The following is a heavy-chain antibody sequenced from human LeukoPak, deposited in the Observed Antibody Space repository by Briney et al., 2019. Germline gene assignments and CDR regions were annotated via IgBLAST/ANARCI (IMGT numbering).Heavy chain of an antibody. Sequence: AGGSLRLSCAASGFTFGDYAMHWVRQPPGKGLEWLSLITGEGDITYHAYSVKGRFTISRDNNENSLYLQMNCLRTEDTALYYCAKDITTGDYVFDSCGQGTLVIVS. J-gene: IGHJ4*02. CDR3: AKDITTGDYVFDS. CDR2: ITGEGDIT. V-gene: IGHV3-43*02. D-gene: IGHD4-17*01. CDR1: GFTFGDYA.